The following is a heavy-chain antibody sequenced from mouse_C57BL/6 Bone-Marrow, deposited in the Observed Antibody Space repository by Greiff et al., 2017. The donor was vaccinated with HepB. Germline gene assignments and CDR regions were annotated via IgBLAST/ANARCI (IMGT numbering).Heavy chain of an antibody. J-gene: IGHJ1*03. CDR3: ARDAEEVRDTYFDV. Sequence: DVMLVESGGGLVQSGRSLRLSCATSGFTFSDFYMEWVRQAPGKGLEWIAASRNKANDYTTEYSASVKGRFIVSRDTSQSILYLQMNALRAEDTAIYYCARDAEEVRDTYFDVWGTGTTVTVSS. D-gene: IGHD2-14*01. V-gene: IGHV7-1*01. CDR2: SRNKANDYTT. CDR1: GFTFSDFY.